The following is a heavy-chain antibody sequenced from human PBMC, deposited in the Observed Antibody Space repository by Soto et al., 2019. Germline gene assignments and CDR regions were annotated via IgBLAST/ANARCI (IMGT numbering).Heavy chain of an antibody. V-gene: IGHV3-9*01. CDR3: AKDILPTVARADFDY. CDR1: GFTFDDYA. Sequence: EVQLVESGGGLVQPGRSLRLSCAASGFTFDDYAMHWVRQAPGKGLEWVSCISWNSGSIGYADSVKGRFTISRDNAQNSLELQMNNLRAEDTALYYCAKDILPTVARADFDYWGQGTLVTVSS. J-gene: IGHJ4*02. D-gene: IGHD5-12*01. CDR2: ISWNSGSI.